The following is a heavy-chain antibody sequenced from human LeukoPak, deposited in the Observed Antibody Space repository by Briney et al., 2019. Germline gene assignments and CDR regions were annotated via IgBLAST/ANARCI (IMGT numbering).Heavy chain of an antibody. V-gene: IGHV1-18*01. J-gene: IGHJ4*02. CDR2: ISAYNGNT. Sequence: ASVKVSCKASGHTFTSYGITWVRQAPGQGLEWMGWISAYNGNTKYVQKFQGRVTMTTDTSTNTAYMELRSLRSDDTAVYYCARDEGIVPTQSDYWGQGTLVTVSS. D-gene: IGHD2/OR15-2a*01. CDR3: ARDEGIVPTQSDY. CDR1: GHTFTSYG.